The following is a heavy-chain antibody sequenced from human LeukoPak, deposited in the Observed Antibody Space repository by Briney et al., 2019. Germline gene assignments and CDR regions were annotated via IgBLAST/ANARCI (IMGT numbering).Heavy chain of an antibody. CDR1: GGSFSGYY. J-gene: IGHJ4*02. D-gene: IGHD6-19*01. V-gene: IGHV4-34*01. CDR2: INHSGST. Sequence: SETLSLTCAVYGGSFSGYYWSWIRQPPGKGLEWIGEINHSGSTNYNPSLKSRVTISVDTSKNQFSLKLSSVTAADTAVYYCARGHEAVAGHYFDYWGQGTLVTVSS. CDR3: ARGHEAVAGHYFDY.